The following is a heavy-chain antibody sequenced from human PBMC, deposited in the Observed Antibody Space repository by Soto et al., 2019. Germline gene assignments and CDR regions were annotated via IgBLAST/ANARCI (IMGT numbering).Heavy chain of an antibody. V-gene: IGHV1-2*02. CDR2: INPNSGGT. CDR3: ARDSSKEGDFWSCYYPYYYYGMDV. CDR1: GYTFTGYY. Sequence: ASVKVSCKASGYTFTGYYMHWVRQAPGQGLEWMGWINPNSGGTNYAQKFQGRVTMTRDTSISTAYMELSRLRSDDTAVYYCARDSSKEGDFWSCYYPYYYYGMDVSGQGTTLTVSS. J-gene: IGHJ6*02. D-gene: IGHD3-3*01.